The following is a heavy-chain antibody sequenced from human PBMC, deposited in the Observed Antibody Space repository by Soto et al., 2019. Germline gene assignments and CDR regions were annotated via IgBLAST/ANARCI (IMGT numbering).Heavy chain of an antibody. Sequence: QVQLQEPGPGLVKPSQTLSLTCSVSGGFISSGGYYWSWIRQHPGKGLEWIGYIYYSGSTYYNPSLKSRVTVSLDTSKNQFSLKLSSVTAADTAVYYCARTDSSGYSFDYWGQGTLVTVSS. CDR1: GGFISSGGYY. CDR3: ARTDSSGYSFDY. V-gene: IGHV4-31*03. D-gene: IGHD3-22*01. J-gene: IGHJ4*02. CDR2: IYYSGST.